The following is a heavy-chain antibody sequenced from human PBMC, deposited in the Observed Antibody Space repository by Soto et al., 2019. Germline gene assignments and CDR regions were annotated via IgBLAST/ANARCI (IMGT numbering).Heavy chain of an antibody. CDR1: GFTFSSYG. CDR2: ISYDGSNK. Sequence: GGSLRLSCAASGFTFSSYGMHWVRQAPGKGLEWVAVISYDGSNKYYADSVKGRFTISRDNSKNTLYLQMNSLRAEDKAVYYCAKAGLPPYGDYVSPCDYWGQGTLVTVSS. CDR3: AKAGLPPYGDYVSPCDY. J-gene: IGHJ4*02. V-gene: IGHV3-30*18. D-gene: IGHD4-17*01.